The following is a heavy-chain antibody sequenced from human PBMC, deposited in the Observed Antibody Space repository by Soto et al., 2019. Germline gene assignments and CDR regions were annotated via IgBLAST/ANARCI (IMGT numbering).Heavy chain of an antibody. Sequence: SETLSLTCTVSGGSISSGGYYWSWIRQHPGKGLEWIGYIYYSGSTYYNPSLKSRVTISVDTSKNQFSLKLSSVTAADTAVYYCARAVVITYYYGMDGWGQGTTVTVSS. CDR3: ARAVVITYYYGMDG. CDR1: GGSISSGGYY. D-gene: IGHD3-22*01. J-gene: IGHJ6*02. V-gene: IGHV4-31*03. CDR2: IYYSGST.